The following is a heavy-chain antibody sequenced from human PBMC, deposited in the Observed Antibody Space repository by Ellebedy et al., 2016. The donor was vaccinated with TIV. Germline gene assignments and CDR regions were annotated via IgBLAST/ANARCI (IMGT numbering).Heavy chain of an antibody. Sequence: AASVKVSCKASGYIFINYAMHWVRQAHGQRLEWVGWITAGNDDTKYSQKFQGRVASSRDTSASTAYMELSSLRSEDTAVYYCARLSRVYDSSWYNWFDPWGQGTLVTVSS. J-gene: IGHJ5*02. CDR1: GYIFINYA. CDR2: ITAGNDDT. CDR3: ARLSRVYDSSWYNWFDP. V-gene: IGHV1-3*01. D-gene: IGHD3-22*01.